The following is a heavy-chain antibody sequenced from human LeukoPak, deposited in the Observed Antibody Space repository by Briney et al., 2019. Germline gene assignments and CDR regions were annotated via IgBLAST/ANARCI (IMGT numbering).Heavy chain of an antibody. D-gene: IGHD1-26*01. CDR2: INLKSGGT. V-gene: IGHV1-2*06. Sequence: ASVKVSCKASGYTFTRYFMHWVRQAPGQGLEWMGRINLKSGGTYYAQNFQGRVTMTRDTSISTAYVELSRLTSDDTAVYYCARDLSSTSNWEFDYWGQGTLVTVSS. CDR1: GYTFTRYF. J-gene: IGHJ4*02. CDR3: ARDLSSTSNWEFDY.